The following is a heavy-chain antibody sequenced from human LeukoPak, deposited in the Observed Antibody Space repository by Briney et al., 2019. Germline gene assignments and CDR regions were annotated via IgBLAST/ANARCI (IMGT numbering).Heavy chain of an antibody. V-gene: IGHV1-8*01. CDR3: AREGRSPDYYYYYMDV. J-gene: IGHJ6*03. CDR2: MNPNSGNT. CDR1: GYTFTSYD. Sequence: ASVKVSCKASGYTFTSYDINWVRQATGQGLEWMGWMNPNSGNTGYAQKFQGRVTMTRNTSISTAYMELSSLRSEDTAVYYCAREGRSPDYYYYYMDVWGKGTTVTVSS.